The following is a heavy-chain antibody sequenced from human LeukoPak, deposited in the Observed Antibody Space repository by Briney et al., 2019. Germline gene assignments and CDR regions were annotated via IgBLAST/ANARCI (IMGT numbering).Heavy chain of an antibody. V-gene: IGHV1-69*04. J-gene: IGHJ4*02. CDR2: IIPILGIA. D-gene: IGHD6-6*01. CDR1: GGTFSSYA. CDR3: ARESNLEYSSSDEDY. Sequence: ASVKVSCKASGGTFSSYAISWVRQAPGQGLEWMGRIIPILGIANYAQKFQGRVTITADKSTSTAYMELSSLRSEDTAVYYCARESNLEYSSSDEDYWGQGALVTVSS.